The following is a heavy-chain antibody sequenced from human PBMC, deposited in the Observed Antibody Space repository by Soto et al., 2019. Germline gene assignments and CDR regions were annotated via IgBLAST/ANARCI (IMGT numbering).Heavy chain of an antibody. D-gene: IGHD6-19*01. Sequence: PGGSLRLSCAASGFMFSAYAMLWVCQAPGKGLEWVAAISYDGTNKYYADSIKGRFTISRDNSANTLFLQVNSLRREDTAMYYCARDPSQYTSGWYGIDFWGHGTLVTVSS. CDR3: ARDPSQYTSGWYGIDF. J-gene: IGHJ4*01. CDR1: GFMFSAYA. V-gene: IGHV3-30*04. CDR2: ISYDGTNK.